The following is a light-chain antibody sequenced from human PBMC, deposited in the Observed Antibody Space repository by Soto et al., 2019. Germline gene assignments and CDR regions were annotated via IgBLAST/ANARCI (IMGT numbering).Light chain of an antibody. V-gene: IGKV1-16*01. CDR1: QGINNY. Sequence: DIQMTQSPPSLSASVGDRVTITCRASQGINNYLAWFQQQPGKAPKPLLFATSSLHSGGPSRFSGSGSGTEFPLTITNLQPEDFVAYFCQQYDSYPWTFGQGTKV. CDR3: QQYDSYPWT. J-gene: IGKJ1*01. CDR2: ATS.